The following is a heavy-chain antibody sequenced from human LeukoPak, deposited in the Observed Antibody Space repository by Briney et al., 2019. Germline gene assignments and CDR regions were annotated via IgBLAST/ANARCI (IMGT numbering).Heavy chain of an antibody. D-gene: IGHD2-2*02. J-gene: IGHJ4*02. Sequence: SETLSLTCTVSGGSISSSSYYWGWIRQPPGKGLEWIGSIYYSGSTYYNPSLKSRVTISVDTSKNQFSLKLSSVTAADTAVYYCARGAAIDYWGQGTLVTVSS. CDR2: IYYSGST. CDR1: GGSISSSSYY. V-gene: IGHV4-39*01. CDR3: ARGAAIDY.